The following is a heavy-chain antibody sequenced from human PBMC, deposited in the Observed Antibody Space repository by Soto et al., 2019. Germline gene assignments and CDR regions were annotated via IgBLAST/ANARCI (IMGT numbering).Heavy chain of an antibody. D-gene: IGHD5-12*01. CDR3: ARSYSGYDSTRSYYYYGMDV. CDR1: GGTFSSYA. CDR2: IIPIFGTA. J-gene: IGHJ6*02. V-gene: IGHV1-69*13. Sequence: SVKVSCKASGGTFSSYAISWVRQAPGQGLEWMGGIIPIFGTANYAQKFQGRVTITADESTSTAYMELSSLRSEDTAVYYYARSYSGYDSTRSYYYYGMDVWGQGTTVTVSS.